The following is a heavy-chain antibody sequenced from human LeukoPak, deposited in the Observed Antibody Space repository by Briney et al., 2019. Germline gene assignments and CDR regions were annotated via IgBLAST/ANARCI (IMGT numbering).Heavy chain of an antibody. CDR3: APRPTVTIDD. J-gene: IGHJ4*02. CDR2: ISGSGGST. D-gene: IGHD4-17*01. CDR1: RFTFSSYA. Sequence: SGGSLTLPCAASRFTFSSYAMTWVRQAPGKGLEWVSSISGSGGSTNYADSVKGRFTISRDNSQNTLYLQMNSLRPEDTAVYYCAPRPTVTIDDWGQGTLVTVSS. V-gene: IGHV3-23*01.